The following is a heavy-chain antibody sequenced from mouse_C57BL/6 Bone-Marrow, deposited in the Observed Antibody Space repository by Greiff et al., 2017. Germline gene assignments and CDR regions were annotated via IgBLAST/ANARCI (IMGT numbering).Heavy chain of an antibody. V-gene: IGHV2-9-1*01. J-gene: IGHJ2*01. CDR1: GFSLTSYA. Sequence: VKLQESGPGLVAPSPSLSITCTVSGFSLTSYAISWVSQPPGQGLEWLGVIWPGVGTHYNSALKSRLSISKDNSKSQVFLKMNSLQTDDTARYYWARVLADGYYVYYFDYWGQGTTLTVSS. CDR3: ARVLADGYYVYYFDY. D-gene: IGHD2-3*01. CDR2: IWPGVGT.